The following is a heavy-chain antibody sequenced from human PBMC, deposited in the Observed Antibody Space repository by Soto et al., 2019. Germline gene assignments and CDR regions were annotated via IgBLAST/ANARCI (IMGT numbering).Heavy chain of an antibody. D-gene: IGHD3-10*01. Sequence: EVQLLESGGGLVQPGGSLRLSCAASGFTFSSYAMSWVRQAPGKGLEWVSAISGSGGSTYYADSVKGRFTISRDNSKNTLYLQMNSLRAEDTAVFYCAKASGWFGEFDYWGQGTLVTVSS. V-gene: IGHV3-23*01. CDR1: GFTFSSYA. CDR2: ISGSGGST. J-gene: IGHJ4*02. CDR3: AKASGWFGEFDY.